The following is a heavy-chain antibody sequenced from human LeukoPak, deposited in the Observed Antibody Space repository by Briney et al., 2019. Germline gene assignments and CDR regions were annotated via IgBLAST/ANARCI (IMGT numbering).Heavy chain of an antibody. D-gene: IGHD2-21*02. CDR1: GGSFSGYY. J-gene: IGHJ6*02. CDR2: INHSGST. V-gene: IGHV4-34*09. Sequence: PSETLCLTCAVYGGSFSGYYWSWIRQPPGKGLEWIGEINHSGSTNYNPSLKSRVTISVDTSKNQFSLKLSSVTAADTAVYYCVRAEYCGGDCPMGDYYYGMDVWGQGTTVTVSS. CDR3: VRAEYCGGDCPMGDYYYGMDV.